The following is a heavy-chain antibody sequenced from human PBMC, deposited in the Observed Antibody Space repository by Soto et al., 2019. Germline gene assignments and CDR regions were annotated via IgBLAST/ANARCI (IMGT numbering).Heavy chain of an antibody. CDR3: AMVNNYVTPTPQDV. D-gene: IGHD3-16*01. Sequence: QVQLVQSGDEVRKPGSSVKVSCKASGYIFVNYGIACVRQAPGQVLEWMGWISPYSGNTHYASKVQGRLTITTDTSTTTAYMDLGSLTSDDTALYYCAMVNNYVTPTPQDVWGEGTTVTVSS. J-gene: IGHJ6*04. V-gene: IGHV1-18*01. CDR1: GYIFVNYG. CDR2: ISPYSGNT.